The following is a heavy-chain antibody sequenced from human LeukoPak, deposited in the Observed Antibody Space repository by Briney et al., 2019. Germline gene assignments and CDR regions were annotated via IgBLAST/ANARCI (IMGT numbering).Heavy chain of an antibody. CDR3: ASPVVPAAIDAFDI. Sequence: GESLKISCKGSGYSFTSYWIGWVRQLPGKGLEWMRIIYPGDSDTRYSPSFQGQVTISADKSISTAYLQWSSLKASDTAMYYCASPVVPAAIDAFDIWGQGTMVTVSS. CDR2: IYPGDSDT. J-gene: IGHJ3*02. V-gene: IGHV5-51*01. CDR1: GYSFTSYW. D-gene: IGHD2-2*01.